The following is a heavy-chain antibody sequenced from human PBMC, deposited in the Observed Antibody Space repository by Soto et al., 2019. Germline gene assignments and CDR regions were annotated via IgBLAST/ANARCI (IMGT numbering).Heavy chain of an antibody. J-gene: IGHJ4*02. CDR3: ARRRTGLDH. Sequence: SETLSLTWTVSAGSISTYYCSWIRQLPGKGLEYIGYIYYSGGTNYNPSLKSRVTISVDTSKNQFSLKLNSVTAAATAVYYCARRRTGLDHWGQGTLVTVSS. CDR2: IYYSGGT. D-gene: IGHD3-9*01. CDR1: AGSISTYY. V-gene: IGHV4-59*08.